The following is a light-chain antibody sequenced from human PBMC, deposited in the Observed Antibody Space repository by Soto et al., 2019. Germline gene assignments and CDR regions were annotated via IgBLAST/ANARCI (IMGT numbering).Light chain of an antibody. J-gene: IGKJ1*01. CDR1: QSVSSSS. V-gene: IGKV3-20*01. CDR3: QQYGGSPRT. CDR2: DAS. Sequence: EMVLTQSPGTLSFSPGERATLSCRASQSVSSSSLAWYQQKRGQAPRLLIHDASSRATGIPDRFRGSGSGTEFALTISRLEPEDFAVYYCQQYGGSPRTFGQGTKVE.